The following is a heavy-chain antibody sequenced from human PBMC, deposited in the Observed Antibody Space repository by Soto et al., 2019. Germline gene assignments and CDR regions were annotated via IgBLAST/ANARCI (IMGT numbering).Heavy chain of an antibody. CDR2: IIPIFGTA. J-gene: IGHJ6*02. Sequence: SVKVSCKASGGTFSSYAISWVRQAPGQGLEWMGWIIPIFGTANYAQKFQGRVTITADESTSTAYMELSRLRSEDTAVYYCARVLGYCSSTSCQEGGYYYYYGMDVWGQGTTVTVSS. D-gene: IGHD2-2*01. V-gene: IGHV1-69*13. CDR1: GGTFSSYA. CDR3: ARVLGYCSSTSCQEGGYYYYYGMDV.